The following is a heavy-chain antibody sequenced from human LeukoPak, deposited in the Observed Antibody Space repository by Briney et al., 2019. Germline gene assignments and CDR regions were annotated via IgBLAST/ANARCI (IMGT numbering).Heavy chain of an antibody. CDR3: ARLPYSSSWYLNGY. J-gene: IGHJ4*02. D-gene: IGHD6-13*01. V-gene: IGHV5-51*01. Sequence: GESLKISCKGSGYSFTSYWIGWVRQMPGKGVEWMGIINPGDSDTRYSPSFQGQVTISADKSITTAYLQWSSLKASDTAMYYCARLPYSSSWYLNGYWGQGTLVTVSS. CDR2: INPGDSDT. CDR1: GYSFTSYW.